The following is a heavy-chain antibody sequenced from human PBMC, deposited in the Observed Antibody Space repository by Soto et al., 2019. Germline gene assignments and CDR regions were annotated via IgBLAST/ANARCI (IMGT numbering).Heavy chain of an antibody. Sequence: ASVKVSCKASGYTFINYYMHWVRQAPGQGLEWMGIINPSGGSTNYAQKFQGRVTMTRDTSTTTVYMELSSLRSEDTAVYYCARVGYSGIDYWGQGTLVTVS. J-gene: IGHJ4*02. CDR3: ARVGYSGIDY. CDR2: INPSGGST. V-gene: IGHV1-46*03. D-gene: IGHD5-12*01. CDR1: GYTFINYY.